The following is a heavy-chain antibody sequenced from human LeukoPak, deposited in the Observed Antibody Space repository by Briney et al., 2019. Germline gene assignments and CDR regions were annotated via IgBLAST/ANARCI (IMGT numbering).Heavy chain of an antibody. J-gene: IGHJ4*02. CDR3: ARGELLWFGELPVYFDY. CDR2: IYHSGST. V-gene: IGHV4-30-2*01. CDR1: GGSISSGGYY. Sequence: SETLSLTSTVSGGSISSGGYYWSWIRQPPGKGLEWIGYIYHSGSTYYNPSLKSRVTISVDRSKNQFSLKLSSVTAADTAVYYCARGELLWFGELPVYFDYWGQGTLVTVSS. D-gene: IGHD3-10*01.